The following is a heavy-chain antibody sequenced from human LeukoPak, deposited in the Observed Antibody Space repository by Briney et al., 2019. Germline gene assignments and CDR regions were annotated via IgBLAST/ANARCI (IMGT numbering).Heavy chain of an antibody. J-gene: IGHJ5*02. D-gene: IGHD3-10*01. CDR3: AKLTRANRGSWFDP. CDR1: GFTFSTYP. CDR2: ISYDGFNK. V-gene: IGHV3-30-3*02. Sequence: GRSLRLSCAASGFTFSTYPMHWVRQASGKGLEWVAVISYDGFNKFYADSVKGRFTISRDDSKNTLFLQMNSLRAEDTAVYYCAKLTRANRGSWFDPWGQGTLVTVSS.